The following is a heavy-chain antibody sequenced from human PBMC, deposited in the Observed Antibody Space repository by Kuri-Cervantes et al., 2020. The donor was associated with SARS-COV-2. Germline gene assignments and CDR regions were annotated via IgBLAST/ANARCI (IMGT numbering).Heavy chain of an antibody. J-gene: IGHJ6*04. V-gene: IGHV3-21*01. CDR2: ISSSSSYI. CDR3: ARDANRITIFGVVIIPGVGDV. Sequence: GESLKISWAASGFNFRSYRMNWVRQAPGKGLEWVSSISSSSSYIYAADSVKGRFTIYRDNAKNSLYMQMNSLRAEDTAVYYCARDANRITIFGVVIIPGVGDVWGKGPTATFSS. D-gene: IGHD3-3*01. CDR1: GFNFRSYR.